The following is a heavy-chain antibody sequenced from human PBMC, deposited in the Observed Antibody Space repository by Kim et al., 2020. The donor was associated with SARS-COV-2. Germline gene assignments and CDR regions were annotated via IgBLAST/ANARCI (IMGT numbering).Heavy chain of an antibody. J-gene: IGHJ4*02. CDR2: T. V-gene: IGHV1-8*01. Sequence: TGYAQTFQGRVTMTRNTSISTAYMELSSLRSEETAVYYCANTPFGVVIINWGQGTLVTVSS. D-gene: IGHD3-3*01. CDR3: ANTPFGVVIIN.